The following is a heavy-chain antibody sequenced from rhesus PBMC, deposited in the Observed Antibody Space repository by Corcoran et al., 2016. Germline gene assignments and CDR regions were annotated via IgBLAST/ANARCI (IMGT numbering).Heavy chain of an antibody. CDR3: ARSLPVLHFLGWLLSYGLDS. CDR1: GFTFGSYA. CDR2: IIPFFGIT. Sequence: QVQLVQSGAEVKKPGASVKVSCKASGFTFGSYAINWVRQAPGQGLEWMGVIIPFFGITHYAETFQGRVTMTADTSKSTAYMELSSLRSEDTAVYYCARSLPVLHFLGWLLSYGLDSWGQGVVVTVSS. J-gene: IGHJ6*01. D-gene: IGHD3-3*01. V-gene: IGHV1-198*02.